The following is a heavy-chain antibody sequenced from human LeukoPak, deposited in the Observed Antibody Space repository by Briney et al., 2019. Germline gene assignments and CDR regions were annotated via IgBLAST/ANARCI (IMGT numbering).Heavy chain of an antibody. J-gene: IGHJ4*02. CDR2: IASKTDGGTT. Sequence: GGSLRLSCAASGLTDTNAWMNWVRQAPGKGLEWVGRIASKTDGGTTDYAAPVKGRFTISRDGSKNTLFLQMNSLKTEDTAVYYCTTGIRGDCGQGTLVTVSS. V-gene: IGHV3-15*04. CDR3: TTGIRGD. CDR1: GLTDTNAW.